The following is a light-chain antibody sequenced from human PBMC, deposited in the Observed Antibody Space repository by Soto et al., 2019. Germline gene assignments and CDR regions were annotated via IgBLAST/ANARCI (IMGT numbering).Light chain of an antibody. V-gene: IGKV3-15*01. J-gene: IGKJ1*01. Sequence: EVLVTQSPATLSVSPVELVTLSCSASQSVSTDLAWYQQKPGQAPRLLIYGASIRAIGVPDRFSGSVSGTDFTFTISSLQSEDSAIYDCQQYFRWPPWTFGQGTKVDIK. CDR1: QSVSTD. CDR3: QQYFRWPPWT. CDR2: GAS.